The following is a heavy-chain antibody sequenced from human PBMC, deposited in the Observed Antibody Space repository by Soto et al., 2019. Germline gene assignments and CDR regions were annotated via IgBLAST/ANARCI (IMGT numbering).Heavy chain of an antibody. D-gene: IGHD3-3*01. CDR2: TYYSGST. V-gene: IGHV4-59*12. Sequence: SETLSLTCTVSGGSISSYYWSWIRQPPGKGLEWIGYTYYSGSTNYNPSLKSRVTISVDTSKNQFSLKLSSVTAADTAVYYCARDPGRLRFPGHYGMDVWGQGTTVTVSS. CDR1: GGSISSYY. CDR3: ARDPGRLRFPGHYGMDV. J-gene: IGHJ6*02.